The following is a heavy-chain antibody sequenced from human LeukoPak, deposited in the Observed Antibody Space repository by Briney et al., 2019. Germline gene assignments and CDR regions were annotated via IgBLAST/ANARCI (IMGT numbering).Heavy chain of an antibody. D-gene: IGHD1-20*01. Sequence: SETLSLTCSVSGFSISGGYFWGWIRQPPGKGLEWIGIIFHSGYTQYNPSFKSRVTVSVDTSKNQFSLRLSSVTAADTAVYYCARRITGTTSDSFDYWGQGTLVTVSS. V-gene: IGHV4-38-2*02. CDR1: GFSISGGYF. CDR2: IFHSGYT. CDR3: ARRITGTTSDSFDY. J-gene: IGHJ4*02.